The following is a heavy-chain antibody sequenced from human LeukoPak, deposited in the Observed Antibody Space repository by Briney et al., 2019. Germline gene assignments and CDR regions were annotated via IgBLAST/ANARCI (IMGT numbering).Heavy chain of an antibody. CDR3: ALANWGSPIDY. D-gene: IGHD7-27*01. CDR1: GFTFSSYE. J-gene: IGHJ4*02. CDR2: ISSSSSTI. V-gene: IGHV3-48*01. Sequence: GGSLRLSCAASGFTFSSYEMNWVRQAPGKGLEWVSYISSSSSTIYYADSVKGRFTTSRDNAKNSLYPQMNSLRAEDTAVYYCALANWGSPIDYWGQGTLVTVSS.